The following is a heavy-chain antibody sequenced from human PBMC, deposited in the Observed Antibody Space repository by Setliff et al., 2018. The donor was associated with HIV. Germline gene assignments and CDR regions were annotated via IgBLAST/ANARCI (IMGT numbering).Heavy chain of an antibody. CDR2: IKQDGSEK. CDR3: ARAPLLMVYATDY. CDR1: GFTFSSYW. J-gene: IGHJ4*02. D-gene: IGHD2-8*01. V-gene: IGHV3-7*01. Sequence: GSLRLSCAASGFTFSSYWMSWVRQAPGKGLEWVANIKQDGSEKYYVDSVKGRFTISRDNAKNSLYLQMNSLRAEDTAVYYCARAPLLMVYATDYWGQGTLVTVSS.